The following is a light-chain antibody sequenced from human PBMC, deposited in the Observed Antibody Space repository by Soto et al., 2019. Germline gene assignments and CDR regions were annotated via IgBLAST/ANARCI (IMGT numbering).Light chain of an antibody. V-gene: IGLV2-8*01. J-gene: IGLJ1*01. Sequence: QSALTQPPSASGSPGQSVTISCTGTSSDVGGYNYVSWYQQYPGKVPKLMVYEVNKRPSGVPDRFSGSKSGNTASLTVSGLQAEDEADYYCTSYAGGNHGFGTGTKLTVL. CDR2: EVN. CDR1: SSDVGGYNY. CDR3: TSYAGGNHG.